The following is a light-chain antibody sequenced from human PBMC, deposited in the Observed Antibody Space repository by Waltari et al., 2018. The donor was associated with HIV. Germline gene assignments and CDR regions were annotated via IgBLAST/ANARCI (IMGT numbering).Light chain of an antibody. J-gene: IGKJ2*01. V-gene: IGKV1-5*03. Sequence: DIQMTQSPSTLSASVGGRVTITCRASQSISSWLAWYQQKPGKAPKLLIYKASTLETGVPSRFSGSGSGTEFTLTIGSLQPDDFATYYCQQYNSYPYTFGQGTKLEIK. CDR2: KAS. CDR3: QQYNSYPYT. CDR1: QSISSW.